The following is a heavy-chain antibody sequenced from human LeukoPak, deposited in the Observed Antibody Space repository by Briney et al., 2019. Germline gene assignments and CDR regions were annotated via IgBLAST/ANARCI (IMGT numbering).Heavy chain of an antibody. J-gene: IGHJ3*02. CDR1: GFTFTSSA. D-gene: IGHD6-13*01. CDR2: IVVGSGNT. Sequence: ASVKVSCKASGFTFTSSAMQWVRQARGQRLEWIAWIVVGSGNTNYAQKFQERVTITRDMSTSTAYMELSSLRSEDTAVYYCAAVGRVAAADHDAFDIWGQGTMVTVSS. V-gene: IGHV1-58*02. CDR3: AAVGRVAAADHDAFDI.